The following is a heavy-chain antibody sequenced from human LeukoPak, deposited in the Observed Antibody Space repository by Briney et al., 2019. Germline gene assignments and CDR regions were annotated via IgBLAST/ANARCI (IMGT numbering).Heavy chain of an antibody. CDR3: AREKITIFGVVIVDYYGMDV. CDR2: INAGNGNT. Sequence: ASVKVSCKASGYTFTSYAMHWVRQAPGQRLEWMGWINAGNGNTKYSQKFQGRVTITRDTSASTAYMELSSLRSEDTAVYYCAREKITIFGVVIVDYYGMDVWGQGTTVTVSS. V-gene: IGHV1-3*01. D-gene: IGHD3-3*01. J-gene: IGHJ6*02. CDR1: GYTFTSYA.